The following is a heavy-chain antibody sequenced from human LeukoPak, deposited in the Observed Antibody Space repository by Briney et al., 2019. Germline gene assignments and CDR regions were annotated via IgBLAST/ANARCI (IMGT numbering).Heavy chain of an antibody. CDR1: GFTLGDYA. Sequence: PGGSLRLSCIPSGFTLGDYALTWVRQAPGQGLEWVGFIRSKDKGGTTEYAASVKGRFAISRDDSKSISYLQMNSLRTEDTAVYYCTHDTSGYAYAYDHWGQGTLVTVSS. D-gene: IGHD3-22*01. J-gene: IGHJ4*02. CDR2: IRSKDKGGTT. CDR3: THDTSGYAYAYDH. V-gene: IGHV3-49*04.